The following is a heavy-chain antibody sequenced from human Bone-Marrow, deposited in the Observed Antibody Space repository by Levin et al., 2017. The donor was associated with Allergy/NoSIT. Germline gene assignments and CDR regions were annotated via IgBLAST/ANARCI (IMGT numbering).Heavy chain of an antibody. V-gene: IGHV4-59*08. Sequence: SQTLSLTCSVSGASMSSYYWSWIRQTPGKGLEWIGYIHYSGTTDHNPSLKSRVTISVDTSKSQFSLKMSSVTAADPAVYYCPTRSDYEMWTGQYSSYWFFDLWGRGALVTVSS. CDR1: GASMSSYY. CDR3: PTRSDYEMWTGQYSSYWFFDL. CDR2: IHYSGTT. J-gene: IGHJ2*01. D-gene: IGHD3-9*01.